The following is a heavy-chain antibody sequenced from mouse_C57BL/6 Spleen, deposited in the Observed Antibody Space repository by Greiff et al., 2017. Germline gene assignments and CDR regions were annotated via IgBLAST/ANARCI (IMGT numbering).Heavy chain of an antibody. J-gene: IGHJ4*01. CDR3: ATMLFYAMDY. CDR2: IYPGDGDT. Sequence: QVHVKQSGPELVKPGASVKISCKASGYAFSSSWMNWVKQRPGKGLEWIGRIYPGDGDTNYNGKFKGKATLTADKSSSTAYMQLSSLTSEDSAVYFCATMLFYAMDYWGQGTSVTVSS. CDR1: GYAFSSSW. V-gene: IGHV1-82*01.